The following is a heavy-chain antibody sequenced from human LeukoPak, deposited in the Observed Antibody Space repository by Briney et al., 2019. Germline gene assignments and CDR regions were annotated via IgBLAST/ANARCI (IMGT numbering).Heavy chain of an antibody. V-gene: IGHV3-23*01. J-gene: IGHJ4*02. CDR2: ICGSGGST. CDR1: GFTFSNYA. Sequence: GGSLRLSCAPSGFTFSNYAMSCVPKALGEGLGWVSAICGSGGSTYFADSVRGGFTLSRDNLTNTRCLQMNSVRAEDTPAYFCAKDRGGSGSDCAGDYWGQGTLVTVSS. D-gene: IGHD1-26*01. CDR3: AKDRGGSGSDCAGDY.